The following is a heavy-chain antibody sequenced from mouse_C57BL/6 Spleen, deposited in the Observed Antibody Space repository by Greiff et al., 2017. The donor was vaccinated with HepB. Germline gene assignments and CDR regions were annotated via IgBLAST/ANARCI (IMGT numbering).Heavy chain of an antibody. Sequence: VKLVESGPGLVAPSQSLSITCTVSGFSLTSYAISWVRQPPGKGLEWLGVIWTGGGTNYNSALKSRLSISKDNSKSQVFLKMNSLQTDDTARYYCARNCPYYYGSSYWYFDVWGTGTTVTVSS. D-gene: IGHD1-1*01. CDR2: IWTGGGT. V-gene: IGHV2-9-1*01. J-gene: IGHJ1*03. CDR1: GFSLTSYA. CDR3: ARNCPYYYGSSYWYFDV.